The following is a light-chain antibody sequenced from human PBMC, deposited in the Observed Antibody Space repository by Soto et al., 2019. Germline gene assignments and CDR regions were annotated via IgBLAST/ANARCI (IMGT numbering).Light chain of an antibody. J-gene: IGLJ2*01. CDR3: TSRTSSTPMI. CDR1: SSDIGAYNF. CDR2: DVN. Sequence: QSALTQPASVSGSPGQSITISCTGTSSDIGAYNFVSWYQQHPGKAPKLMLYDVNIRPSGVSNRFSGSKSGNTASLTISGLPAEDEADYYCTSRTSSTPMIFGGGTKLTVL. V-gene: IGLV2-14*03.